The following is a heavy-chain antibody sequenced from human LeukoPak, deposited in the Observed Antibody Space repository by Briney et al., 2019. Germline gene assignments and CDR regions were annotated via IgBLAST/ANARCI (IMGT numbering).Heavy chain of an antibody. CDR2: IYYSGST. J-gene: IGHJ3*02. CDR1: GGSISSGDYY. Sequence: PSETLSLTCTVSGGSISSGDYYWSWIRQPPGKGLEWIGYIYYSGSTYYNPSLKSRVTISVDTSKNQFSLKLSSVTAADTAVYYCARAATTDGDPSAFDIWGQGTMVTVSS. CDR3: ARAATTDGDPSAFDI. V-gene: IGHV4-30-4*02. D-gene: IGHD4-17*01.